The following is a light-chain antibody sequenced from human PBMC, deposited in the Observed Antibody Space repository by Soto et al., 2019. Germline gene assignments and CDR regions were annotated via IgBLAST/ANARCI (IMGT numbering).Light chain of an antibody. CDR2: DVT. CDR1: SSDVGGFNY. V-gene: IGLV2-14*03. CDR3: NSYTSSSTYG. Sequence: QSALTQPASVSGSPGQSITISCTGTSSDVGGFNYVSWYQQHPGKAPKLMIYDVTNRPSGVSYRFSGSKSGNTASLTISGRQAEDEADYYCNSYTSSSTYGFGTGTKVTVL. J-gene: IGLJ1*01.